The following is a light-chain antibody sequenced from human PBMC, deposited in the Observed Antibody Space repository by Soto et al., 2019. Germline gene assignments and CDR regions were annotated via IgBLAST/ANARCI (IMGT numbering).Light chain of an antibody. J-gene: IGKJ4*01. V-gene: IGKV3-20*01. Sequence: EIVLTQSPGTLSLSPGQRATLSCRASQNIRSNYVAWYQQKPGQAPRLLIFGSSSTDTGIPDRFSASGSGTDFTLTISRLEPEDFAVYYCQQYGYEPLTFGGGTKVEI. CDR3: QQYGYEPLT. CDR2: GSS. CDR1: QNIRSNY.